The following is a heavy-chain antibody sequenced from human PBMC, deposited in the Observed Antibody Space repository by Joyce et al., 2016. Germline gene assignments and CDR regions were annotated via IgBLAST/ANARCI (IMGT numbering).Heavy chain of an antibody. Sequence: EVQLVESGGGLVQPGGSLRLSCAASGIIFSNKEMNWVRQAPGKGLEWVSSIHSDNSRIHYADAVRGRFTSSRDNARNSLYLEMDYLRVDDTAIYYCTTPSCANWGQGSLVTVSS. CDR2: IHSDNSRI. J-gene: IGHJ4*02. CDR3: TTPSCAN. V-gene: IGHV3-48*03. D-gene: IGHD2-2*01. CDR1: GIIFSNKE.